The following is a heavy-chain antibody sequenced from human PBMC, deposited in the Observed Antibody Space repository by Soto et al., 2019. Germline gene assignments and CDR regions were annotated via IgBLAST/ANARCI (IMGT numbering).Heavy chain of an antibody. V-gene: IGHV5-51*01. Sequence: GESLKISCKGSGYSFTSYWIGWVRQMPGKGLEWMGIIYPGDSDTRYSPSFQGQVTISADKSISTAYLQWSSLKASYTAMYYCARGRPVLIWFGEKKDFDYWGRGTLVTVSS. CDR1: GYSFTSYW. J-gene: IGHJ4*01. CDR2: IYPGDSDT. D-gene: IGHD3-10*01. CDR3: ARGRPVLIWFGEKKDFDY.